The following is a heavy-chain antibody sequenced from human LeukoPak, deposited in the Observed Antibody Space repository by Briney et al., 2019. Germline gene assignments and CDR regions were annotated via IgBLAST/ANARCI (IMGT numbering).Heavy chain of an antibody. CDR2: ISSSSSYI. V-gene: IGHV3-21*01. D-gene: IGHD4-17*01. Sequence: GGSLRLSCAASGFTFSSYSMNWVRQAPGKGLEWVSSISSSSSYIYYADSVKGRFTISRDNSKNTLNLQMNSLRTEDMAVYYCARGSVVTTLLGAFDIWGQGTKVTVSS. CDR1: GFTFSSYS. CDR3: ARGSVVTTLLGAFDI. J-gene: IGHJ3*02.